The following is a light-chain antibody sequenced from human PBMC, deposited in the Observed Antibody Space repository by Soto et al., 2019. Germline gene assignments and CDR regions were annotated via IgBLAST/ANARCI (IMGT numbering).Light chain of an antibody. J-gene: IGKJ1*01. V-gene: IGKV3-15*01. CDR3: QQYNKWPPWK. CDR1: QSVSSN. Sequence: EIVMTQSPATLSVSPGERATLSCRASQSVSSNLAWYQQNPGHAPRLLIDVASTRANGIPARFSGSGSGTEFTLTISSLQSEDFAIYYCQQYNKWPPWKFGQGTEVESK. CDR2: VAS.